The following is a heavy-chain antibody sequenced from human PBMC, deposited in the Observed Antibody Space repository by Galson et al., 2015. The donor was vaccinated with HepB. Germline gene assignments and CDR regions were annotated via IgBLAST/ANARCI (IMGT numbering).Heavy chain of an antibody. Sequence: QSGAEVKKPGESLKISCKGSGYSFTSYWIGWVRRMPGKGLEWMGIIYPGDSDTRYSPSFQGQVTISADKSISTAYLQWSSLKASDTAMYYCARLPTYYCSSTSCYTGNWFDPWGQGTLVTVSS. V-gene: IGHV5-51*01. J-gene: IGHJ5*02. CDR2: IYPGDSDT. CDR1: GYSFTSYW. D-gene: IGHD2-2*02. CDR3: ARLPTYYCSSTSCYTGNWFDP.